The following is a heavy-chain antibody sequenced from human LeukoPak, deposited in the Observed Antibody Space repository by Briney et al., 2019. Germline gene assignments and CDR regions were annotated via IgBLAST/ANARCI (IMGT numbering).Heavy chain of an antibody. J-gene: IGHJ6*02. Sequence: PSETLSLTCTVSGGSISSGGYSWSWIRQPPGKGLEWIGYIYHSGNTYYNPSLKSRVTISVDRSKNHFSLKLNSVTAADTAVYYCARDEAIFGAGYYYGMDVWGQGTTVTVSS. V-gene: IGHV4-30-2*01. CDR2: IYHSGNT. CDR3: ARDEAIFGAGYYYGMDV. CDR1: GGSISSGGYS. D-gene: IGHD3-3*01.